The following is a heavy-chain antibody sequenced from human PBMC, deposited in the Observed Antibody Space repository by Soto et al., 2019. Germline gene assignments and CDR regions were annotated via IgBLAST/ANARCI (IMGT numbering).Heavy chain of an antibody. CDR1: SSY. V-gene: IGHV3-66*01. CDR2: IYSGGST. J-gene: IGHJ4*01. Sequence: SSYMSWVRQAPGKGLEWVSVIYSGGSTYYADSVKGRFTISRDNSKNTLYLQMNSLRAEDTAMYYCAWGFNYRGHGTLVTGSS. CDR3: AWGFNY. D-gene: IGHD7-27*01.